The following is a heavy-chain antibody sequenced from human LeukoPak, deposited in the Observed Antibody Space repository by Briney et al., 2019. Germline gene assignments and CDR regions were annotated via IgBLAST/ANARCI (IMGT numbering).Heavy chain of an antibody. CDR2: INSDGSST. CDR3: AREGRVSGYDFDC. V-gene: IGHV3-74*01. Sequence: GGSLRLSCAASGFTFSSHWMHWVRQAPGKGLGWVSRINSDGSSTTYADSVKGRFTISRDNAKNTLYLQMNSLRVEDTAVYYCAREGRVSGYDFDCWGQGNLVTVSS. J-gene: IGHJ4*02. D-gene: IGHD5-12*01. CDR1: GFTFSSHW.